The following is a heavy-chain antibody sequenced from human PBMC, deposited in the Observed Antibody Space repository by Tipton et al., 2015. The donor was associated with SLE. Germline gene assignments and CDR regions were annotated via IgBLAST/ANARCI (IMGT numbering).Heavy chain of an antibody. D-gene: IGHD2-2*01. CDR1: GGSISTHY. J-gene: IGHJ3*02. Sequence: TLSLTCTVSGGSISTHYWSWIRQPLGKGLEWIGFLYFTGSTNYDPSLKGRVTISVDTSKNQFSLKLSAVTATDTAVYFCARVGYCSSPACYSDSFDIWGQGTMVTVSS. V-gene: IGHV4-59*11. CDR3: ARVGYCSSPACYSDSFDI. CDR2: LYFTGST.